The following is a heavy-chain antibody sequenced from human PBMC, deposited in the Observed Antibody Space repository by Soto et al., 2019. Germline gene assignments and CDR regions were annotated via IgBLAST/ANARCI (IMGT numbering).Heavy chain of an antibody. Sequence: SVKVSCKASGFTFTSSAVQWVRQARGQRLEWIGWIVVGSGNTNYAQKFQERVTITRDMSTSTAYMELGSLRSEDTAVYYCAAADRLRFLYYYYGMDVWGQGTTVTVSS. V-gene: IGHV1-58*01. D-gene: IGHD3-3*01. CDR3: AAADRLRFLYYYYGMDV. J-gene: IGHJ6*02. CDR1: GFTFTSSA. CDR2: IVVGSGNT.